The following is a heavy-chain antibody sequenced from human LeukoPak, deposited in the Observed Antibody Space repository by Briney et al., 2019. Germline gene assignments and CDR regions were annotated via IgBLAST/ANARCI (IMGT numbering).Heavy chain of an antibody. CDR2: IYYSGST. D-gene: IGHD3-10*01. CDR3: VRDAAIGSGTSGAFDI. Sequence: PSETLSLTCTVSGGSISSYYWSWIRQPPGKGLEWIGYIYYSGSTNYNPSLKSRVTISVDTSKNQFSLKLSSVTAADTAVYYCVRDAAIGSGTSGAFDIWGQGTMVTVSS. V-gene: IGHV4-59*12. CDR1: GGSISSYY. J-gene: IGHJ3*02.